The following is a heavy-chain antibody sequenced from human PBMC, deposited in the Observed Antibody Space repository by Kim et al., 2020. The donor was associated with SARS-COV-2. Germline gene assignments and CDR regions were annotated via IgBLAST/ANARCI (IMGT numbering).Heavy chain of an antibody. V-gene: IGHV4-39*01. CDR2: IYYSGST. D-gene: IGHD2-15*01. J-gene: IGHJ5*02. CDR3: ARHQLLNCSGGSCYSGWFDP. CDR1: GGSISSSSYY. Sequence: SETLSLTCTVSGGSISSSSYYWGWIRQPPGKGLEWIGSIYYSGSTYYNPSLKSRVTISVDTSKNQFSLKLSSVTAADTAVYYCARHQLLNCSGGSCYSGWFDPWGQGTLVTVSS.